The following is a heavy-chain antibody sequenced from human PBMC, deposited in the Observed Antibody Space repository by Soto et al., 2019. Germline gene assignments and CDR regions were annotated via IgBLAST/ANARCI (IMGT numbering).Heavy chain of an antibody. V-gene: IGHV3-15*01. CDR1: GLTFSDAW. CDR3: ITEMRNNFGWYGAFDI. D-gene: IGHD6-19*01. Sequence: AGGSLRLSCKSSGLTFSDAWMSWVRQIPGKGLEWVGRIKSNSAGGAADYVGAVRGRFIISRDDSRDSVFLQMNSLQTEDTAVYYCITEMRNNFGWYGAFDIWGHGTMVTV. CDR2: IKSNSAGGAA. J-gene: IGHJ3*02.